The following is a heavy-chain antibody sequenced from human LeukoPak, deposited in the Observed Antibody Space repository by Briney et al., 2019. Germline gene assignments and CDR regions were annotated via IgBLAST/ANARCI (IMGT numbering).Heavy chain of an antibody. CDR2: IYYSGST. V-gene: IGHV4-39*07. Sequence: SETLSLTCTVSGGSISSSSYYWGWIRQPPGKGLEWIVSIYYSGSTYYNPSLKSRVTISVDTSKNQFSLKLSSVTAADTAVYYCARAPGKGATDFDYWGQGTLVTVSS. CDR1: GGSISSSSYY. CDR3: ARAPGKGATDFDY. D-gene: IGHD1-26*01. J-gene: IGHJ4*02.